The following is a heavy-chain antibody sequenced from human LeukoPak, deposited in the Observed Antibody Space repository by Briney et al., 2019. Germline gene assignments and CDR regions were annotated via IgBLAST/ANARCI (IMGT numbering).Heavy chain of an antibody. Sequence: GASVKVSCKVSGYTLTELSMHWVRQAPGQGLEWMGGIIPIFGTANYAQKFQGRVTITADESTSTAYMELSSLRSEDTAVYYCARELGGFDYWGQGTLVTVSS. V-gene: IGHV1-69*13. CDR2: IIPIFGTA. CDR3: ARELGGFDY. CDR1: GYTLTELS. D-gene: IGHD3-16*01. J-gene: IGHJ4*02.